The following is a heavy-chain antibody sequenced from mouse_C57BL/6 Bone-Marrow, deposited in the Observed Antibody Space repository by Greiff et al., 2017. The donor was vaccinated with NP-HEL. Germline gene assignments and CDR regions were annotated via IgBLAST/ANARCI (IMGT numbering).Heavy chain of an antibody. CDR3: TRDGGSSYAMDY. CDR1: GYTFTSYW. J-gene: IGHJ4*01. V-gene: IGHV1-5*01. CDR2: IYPGNSDT. D-gene: IGHD1-1*01. Sequence: VQLKESGTVLARPGASVKMSCKTSGYTFTSYWMHWVKQRPGPGLEWIGAIYPGNSDTSYNQKFKGKAKLTAVTAASTAYMELSSLTNEDSAVYYGTRDGGSSYAMDYWGQGTSVTVSS.